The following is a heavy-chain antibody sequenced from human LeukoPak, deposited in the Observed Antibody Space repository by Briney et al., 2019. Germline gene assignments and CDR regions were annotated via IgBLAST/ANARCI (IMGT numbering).Heavy chain of an antibody. CDR3: AKETGYSSGWTRE. J-gene: IGHJ4*02. D-gene: IGHD6-19*01. CDR1: GFTFGDYA. V-gene: IGHV3-49*04. Sequence: GGSLRLSCTASGFTFGDYAMSWVRQAPGKGLEWVGFIRSNTYGGTGEYAASVKGRFTISRDDSKSIAYLQMNSLGAEDTAVYYCAKETGYSSGWTREWGQGTLVTVSS. CDR2: IRSNTYGGTG.